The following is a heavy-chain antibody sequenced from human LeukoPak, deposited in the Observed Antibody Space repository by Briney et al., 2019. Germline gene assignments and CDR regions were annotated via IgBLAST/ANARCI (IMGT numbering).Heavy chain of an antibody. D-gene: IGHD3-10*02. J-gene: IGHJ4*02. CDR1: GFPLSSYA. V-gene: IGHV3-23*01. Sequence: PGGSLRLSCAAFGFPLSSYAMSWVRQAPGKGLEWVSATSSSDAGTYHADSVRGRFTISRDNSKNTLYLQMNSLRAEDTAVYYCAELGITMIGGVWGQGTLVTVSS. CDR2: TSSSDAGT. CDR3: AELGITMIGGV.